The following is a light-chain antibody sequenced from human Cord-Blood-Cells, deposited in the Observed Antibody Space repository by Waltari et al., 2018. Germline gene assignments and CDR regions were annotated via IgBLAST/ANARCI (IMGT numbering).Light chain of an antibody. CDR1: SSDVGSYNL. CDR3: CSYAGSSYF. Sequence: QSALTQPASVSGSPGQSITISCIGTSSDVGSYNLVSWYQQHPGKAPKLMIYEGSKRPSGVSNRFSCSKSGNTASLTISGLQAEDEADYYCCSYAGSSYFFGTGTKVTVL. J-gene: IGLJ1*01. V-gene: IGLV2-23*03. CDR2: EGS.